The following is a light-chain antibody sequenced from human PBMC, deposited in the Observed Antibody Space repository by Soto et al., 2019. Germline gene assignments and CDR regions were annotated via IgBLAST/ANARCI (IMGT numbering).Light chain of an antibody. Sequence: QSALTQPASVSGSPRQSITISCTGTSSDVGSYNLVSWYQQHPGKAPKLMIYEGSKRPSGVSNRFSGSKSGNTASLTISGLQAEDEADYYCCSYAGSSTPSVVFGGGTKLTVL. CDR2: EGS. CDR1: SSDVGSYNL. J-gene: IGLJ2*01. V-gene: IGLV2-23*01. CDR3: CSYAGSSTPSVV.